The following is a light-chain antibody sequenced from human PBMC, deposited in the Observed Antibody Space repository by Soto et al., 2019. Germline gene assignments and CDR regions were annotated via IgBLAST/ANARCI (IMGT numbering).Light chain of an antibody. Sequence: EIVLTQSPGTLSLSPGESATLSCRARQSVDNNYVAWYQQKPGQAPTLLIHGASYRAAGIPDRFSGSGSGTDFTLTISRLEPEDFAVFHCQQYGNSPYTFGQGTKLEI. V-gene: IGKV3-20*01. J-gene: IGKJ2*01. CDR2: GAS. CDR1: QSVDNNY. CDR3: QQYGNSPYT.